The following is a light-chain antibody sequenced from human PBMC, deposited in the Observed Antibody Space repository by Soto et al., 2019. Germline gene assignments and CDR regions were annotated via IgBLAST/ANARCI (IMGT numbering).Light chain of an antibody. CDR2: GVR. CDR3: CSDAGSLTCV. J-gene: IGLJ3*02. Sequence: QSALTQPASVSGSPGQSITISCTGTSSDVGSHNFVSWYQQHPGKAPKLMIYGVRERPSGVANRFSGSKSGNTSSLTISGLHAEDEDDYCFCSDAGSLTCVFGGGTKLTVL. V-gene: IGLV2-23*02. CDR1: SSDVGSHNF.